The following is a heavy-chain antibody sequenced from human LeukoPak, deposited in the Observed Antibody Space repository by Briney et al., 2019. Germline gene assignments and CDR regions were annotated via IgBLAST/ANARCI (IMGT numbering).Heavy chain of an antibody. Sequence: GGSLRLSCAASGFTFSSYSMNWVRQAPGKGLEWVSYIRSSSSTIYYADSVKGRFTISRDNAKNSLYLQMNSLRAEDTAVYYCARAGLRATTVTYYWGQGTLVTVSS. CDR3: ARAGLRATTVTYY. V-gene: IGHV3-48*04. CDR1: GFTFSSYS. D-gene: IGHD4-17*01. J-gene: IGHJ4*02. CDR2: IRSSSSTI.